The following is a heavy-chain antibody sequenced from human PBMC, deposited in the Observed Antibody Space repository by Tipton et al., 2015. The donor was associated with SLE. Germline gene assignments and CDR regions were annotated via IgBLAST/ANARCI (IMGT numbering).Heavy chain of an antibody. CDR3: ARRVRKDYYYYMDV. D-gene: IGHD1-1*01. Sequence: TLSLTCTVSGGSISSVSYYWSWIRQPAGKGLEWIGYIYTSGSTNYNPSLKSRVTISVDTSKNQFSLKLSSVTAADTAVYYCARRVRKDYYYYMDVWGKGTTVTVSS. CDR1: GGSISSVSYY. V-gene: IGHV4-61*09. J-gene: IGHJ6*03. CDR2: IYTSGST.